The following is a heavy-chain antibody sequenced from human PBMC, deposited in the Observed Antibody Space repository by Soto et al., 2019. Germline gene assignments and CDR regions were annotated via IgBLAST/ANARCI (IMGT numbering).Heavy chain of an antibody. CDR1: GGSFSGYY. V-gene: IGHV4-34*01. D-gene: IGHD1-1*01. CDR2: INHSGST. CDR3: ARTSELEGFDY. J-gene: IGHJ4*02. Sequence: PSETLSLTCAVYGGSFSGYYWSWIRQPPGKGLEWIGEINHSGSTNYNPSLKSRVTISVDTSKNQFSLKLSSVTAADTAVYYCARTSELEGFDYWGQGTLVTVSS.